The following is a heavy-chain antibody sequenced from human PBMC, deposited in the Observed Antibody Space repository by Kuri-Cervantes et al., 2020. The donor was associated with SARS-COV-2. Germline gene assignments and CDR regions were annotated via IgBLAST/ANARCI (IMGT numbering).Heavy chain of an antibody. CDR3: ARNSQRGSSGYYRGSD. D-gene: IGHD3-22*01. J-gene: IGHJ4*02. V-gene: IGHV1-69*13. CDR1: GGTFSSYA. Sequence: SVKISCKASGGTFSSYAISWVRQAPGQGLEWMGGIIPIFGTANYEQKFQGRVTITADESTSTAYMELSSLRSEDTAVYYCARNSQRGSSGYYRGSDWGQGTLVTVSS. CDR2: IIPIFGTA.